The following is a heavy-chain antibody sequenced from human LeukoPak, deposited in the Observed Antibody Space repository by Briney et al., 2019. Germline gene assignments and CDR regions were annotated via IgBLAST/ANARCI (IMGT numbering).Heavy chain of an antibody. CDR1: GFTFSSYA. J-gene: IGHJ6*02. CDR2: IYSGGST. V-gene: IGHV3-53*04. CDR3: ARDNREGYYDSSGYYSFGMDV. D-gene: IGHD3-22*01. Sequence: GGSLRLSCAASGFTFSSYAMSWVRQAPGKGLEWVSVIYSGGSTYYADSVKGRFTISRHNSKNTLYLQMNSLRAEDTAVYYCARDNREGYYDSSGYYSFGMDVWGQGTTVTVSS.